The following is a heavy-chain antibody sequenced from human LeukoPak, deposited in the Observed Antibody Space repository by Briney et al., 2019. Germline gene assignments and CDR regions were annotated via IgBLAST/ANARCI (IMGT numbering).Heavy chain of an antibody. Sequence: ASVKLSCKTSGYTFSVSYIHWVRQAPGQGLEWMGWINPNSGGTNYAQKFQGRVTMTRDTSISTAYMELSRLRSDDTAVYYCARDYYYYMDVWGKGTTVTVSS. V-gene: IGHV1-2*02. CDR1: GYTFSVSY. CDR2: INPNSGGT. J-gene: IGHJ6*03. CDR3: ARDYYYYMDV.